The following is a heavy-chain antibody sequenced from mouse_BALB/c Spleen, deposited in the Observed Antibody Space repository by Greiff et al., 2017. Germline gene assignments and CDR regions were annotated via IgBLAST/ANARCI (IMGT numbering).Heavy chain of an antibody. V-gene: IGHV5-17*02. CDR1: GFTFSSFG. D-gene: IGHD2-10*02. J-gene: IGHJ3*01. CDR2: ISSGSSTI. CDR3: ARSGYGNFPWFAY. Sequence: EVMLVESGGGLVQPGGSRKLSCAASGFTFSSFGMHWVRQAPEKGLEWVAYISSGSSTIYYADTVKGRFTISRDNPKNTLFLQMTSLRSEDTAMYYCARSGYGNFPWFAYWGQGTLVTVSA.